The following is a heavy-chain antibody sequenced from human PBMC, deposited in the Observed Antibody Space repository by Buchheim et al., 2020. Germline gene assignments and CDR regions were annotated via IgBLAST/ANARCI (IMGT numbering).Heavy chain of an antibody. CDR3: AKDLSDYGDFTFDY. D-gene: IGHD4-17*01. CDR2: ISGSGGIT. J-gene: IGHJ4*02. V-gene: IGHV3-23*01. CDR1: GFTFTSYA. Sequence: EVQLLESGGGLVQPGGSLRLSCAASGFTFTSYAMSWVRQAPGKGRQWVSAISGSGGITYYADSVKGRFTIPRDNSKTTLYLQMNSLRAEDTAVYYCAKDLSDYGDFTFDYWGQGT.